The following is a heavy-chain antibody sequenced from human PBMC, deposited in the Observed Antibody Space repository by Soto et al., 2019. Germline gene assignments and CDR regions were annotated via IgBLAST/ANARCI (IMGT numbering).Heavy chain of an antibody. V-gene: IGHV4-31*03. CDR2: IYYSGST. J-gene: IGHJ6*02. CDR1: GGSISSGGYY. Sequence: PSETLSLTCTVSGGSISSGGYYWSWIRQHPGKGLEWIGYIYYSGSTYYNPSLKSRVTISVDTSKNQFSLKLSSVTAADTAVYYCARGGCTSCTFYYYYGMDVWGQGTTVTVSS. D-gene: IGHD2-2*01. CDR3: ARGGCTSCTFYYYYGMDV.